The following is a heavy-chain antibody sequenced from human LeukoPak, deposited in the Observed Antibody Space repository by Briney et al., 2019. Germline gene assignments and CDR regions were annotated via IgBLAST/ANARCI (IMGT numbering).Heavy chain of an antibody. CDR1: GGTFSSYA. CDR2: IIPILGIA. V-gene: IGHV1-69*04. J-gene: IGHJ4*02. D-gene: IGHD1-26*01. Sequence: ASVKVSCKASGGTFSSYAISWVRQAPGQGLEWMGRIIPILGIANYAQKFQGRVTITADKSTSTAYMELSSLRSEDTAVYYCAKLWELPPQSNFAYWGQGTLVTVSS. CDR3: AKLWELPPQSNFAY.